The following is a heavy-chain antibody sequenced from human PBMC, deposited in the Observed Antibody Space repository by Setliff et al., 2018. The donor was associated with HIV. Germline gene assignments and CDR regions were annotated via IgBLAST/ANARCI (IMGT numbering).Heavy chain of an antibody. J-gene: IGHJ6*04. V-gene: IGHV3-64D*09. Sequence: PGGSLRLSCSASGFTFSSNAMHWVRQAPGKGLEYVSSISSNGGSTYYADSVKGRFTISRDNSKNTLYLQMSSLRAEDTAVYYCVKGGRYSADPLDYWGKGTTVTVSS. CDR3: VKGGRYSADPLDY. CDR1: GFTFSSNA. D-gene: IGHD1-26*01. CDR2: ISSNGGST.